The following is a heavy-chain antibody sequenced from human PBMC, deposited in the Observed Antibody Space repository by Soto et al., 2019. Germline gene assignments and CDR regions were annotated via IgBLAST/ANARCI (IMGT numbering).Heavy chain of an antibody. CDR3: ARTLRWFGELVSSYFFYMDV. CDR2: VYYSGNT. D-gene: IGHD3-10*01. J-gene: IGHJ6*03. CDR1: GGSISSSY. V-gene: IGHV4-59*01. Sequence: SETLSLTCAVSGGSISSSYWTWIRQPPGKGLEWIGYVYYSGNTNYNPSLKSRVTMSVDTSKNQFYLKLSSVTAADTAVYYCARTLRWFGELVSSYFFYMDVWGKGTTVTVSS.